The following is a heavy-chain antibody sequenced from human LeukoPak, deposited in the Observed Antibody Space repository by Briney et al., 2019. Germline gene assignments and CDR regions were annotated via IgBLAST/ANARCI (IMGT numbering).Heavy chain of an antibody. CDR1: GGTFSSYA. Sequence: SVKVSCKASGGTFSSYAISWVRQAPGQGLEWMGGIIPIFGTANSAQKFQGRVTITADESTSTAYMELSSLRSEDTAVYYCARAYGDHPRWSFDLWGRGTLVTVSS. CDR3: ARAYGDHPRWSFDL. CDR2: IIPIFGTA. J-gene: IGHJ2*01. V-gene: IGHV1-69*13. D-gene: IGHD4-17*01.